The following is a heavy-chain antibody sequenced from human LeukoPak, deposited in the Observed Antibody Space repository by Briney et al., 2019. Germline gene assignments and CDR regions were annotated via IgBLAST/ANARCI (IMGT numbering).Heavy chain of an antibody. D-gene: IGHD6-13*01. CDR3: ASVLAAAGPDY. CDR1: GGSINSYY. Sequence: PSETLSLTCTVSGGSINSYYWSWIRQPPGKGLEWIGYIYYSGSTNYNPSLKSRVTISVDTSKTHFSLKLTAMTAADTAVYYCASVLAAAGPDYWGQGTLVTVSS. V-gene: IGHV4-59*01. CDR2: IYYSGST. J-gene: IGHJ4*02.